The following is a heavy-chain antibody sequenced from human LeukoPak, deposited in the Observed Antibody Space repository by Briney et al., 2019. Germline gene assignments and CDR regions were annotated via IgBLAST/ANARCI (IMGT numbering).Heavy chain of an antibody. D-gene: IGHD6-19*01. CDR2: INPNSGGT. CDR1: GYTFTGYY. V-gene: IGHV1-2*02. Sequence: ASVKVSCKASGYTFTGYYIHWVRQAPGQGLEWMGWINPNSGGTNYAQKLQGRVTMTTDTSTRTDYMELRSLRSDDTAVYYCAREEQYYFDSWGQGTLVTVSS. J-gene: IGHJ4*02. CDR3: AREEQYYFDS.